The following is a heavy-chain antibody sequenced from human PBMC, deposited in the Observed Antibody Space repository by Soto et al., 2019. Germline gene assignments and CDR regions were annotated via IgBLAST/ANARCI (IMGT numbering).Heavy chain of an antibody. Sequence: SVKVSCKASGGTFSSYAISWVRQAPGQGLEWMGGIIPIFGTANYAQKFQGRVTITADESTSTAYMELSSLRSEDTAVYYCARRSSSGGSCCDYYFDYWGQGTLVTVYS. CDR1: GGTFSSYA. CDR2: IIPIFGTA. CDR3: ARRSSSGGSCCDYYFDY. J-gene: IGHJ4*02. V-gene: IGHV1-69*13. D-gene: IGHD2-15*01.